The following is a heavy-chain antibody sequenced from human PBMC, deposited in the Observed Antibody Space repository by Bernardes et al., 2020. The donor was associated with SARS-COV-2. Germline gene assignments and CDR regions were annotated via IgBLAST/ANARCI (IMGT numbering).Heavy chain of an antibody. CDR1: GFTFSSYW. Sequence: GWSLRLSCTASGFTFSSYWMHWVRQAPGKGLVWVSRINGDGSTTTYADSVKGRFTISRDNARNTLYLQMNSLRDEDTALYYCVRGPSDGHGRFEYWGQGTLGTVSS. J-gene: IGHJ4*02. CDR3: VRGPSDGHGRFEY. CDR2: INGDGSTT. V-gene: IGHV3-74*03.